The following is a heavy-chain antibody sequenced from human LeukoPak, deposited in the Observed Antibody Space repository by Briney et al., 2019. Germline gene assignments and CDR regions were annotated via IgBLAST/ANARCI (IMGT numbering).Heavy chain of an antibody. CDR1: GGSISSYY. V-gene: IGHV4-4*07. J-gene: IGHJ4*02. Sequence: SETLSLTCTVSGGSISSYYWSWIRQPAGKGLEWIGRIYTSGSTNYNPSLKSRVTMSVDTSKNQFSLQLSSVTAADTAVYYCAREDELEGEFDDWGQGTLVTVSS. CDR2: IYTSGST. CDR3: AREDELEGEFDD. D-gene: IGHD1-1*01.